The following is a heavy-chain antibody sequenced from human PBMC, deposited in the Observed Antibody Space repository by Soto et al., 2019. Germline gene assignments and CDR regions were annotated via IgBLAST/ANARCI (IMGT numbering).Heavy chain of an antibody. CDR1: GFTFSSYA. D-gene: IGHD5-12*01. J-gene: IGHJ6*02. CDR3: ARDRGYSGYDFPFHGMDV. Sequence: GGSLRLSCAASGFTFSSYAMHWVRQAPGKGLEWVAVISYDGSNKYYADSVKGRFTISRDNSKNTLYLQMNSLRAEDTAVYYCARDRGYSGYDFPFHGMDVWGQGTTVTVSS. CDR2: ISYDGSNK. V-gene: IGHV3-30-3*01.